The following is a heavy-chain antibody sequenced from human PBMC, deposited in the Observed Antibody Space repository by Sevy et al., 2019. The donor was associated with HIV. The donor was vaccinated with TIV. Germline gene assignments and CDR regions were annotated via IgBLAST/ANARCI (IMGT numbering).Heavy chain of an antibody. J-gene: IGHJ4*02. CDR1: GYTFSTYG. Sequence: ASVKVSCKASGYTFSTYGISWIRQAPGQGLEWMGWISANNGNTNYAQKIQGRVTMTTDTSTSTAYMELRGLTSDDTAFYFCARDLYYYHMHSSYRPPDYWGQGTLVTVSS. CDR3: ARDLYYYHMHSSYRPPDY. CDR2: ISANNGNT. D-gene: IGHD3-22*01. V-gene: IGHV1-18*01.